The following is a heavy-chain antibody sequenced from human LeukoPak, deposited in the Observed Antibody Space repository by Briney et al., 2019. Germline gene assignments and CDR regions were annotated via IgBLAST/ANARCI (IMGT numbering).Heavy chain of an antibody. CDR3: ARDWFDGDYDRFDY. CDR1: GFTFSSYW. CDR2: IKQDGSQK. J-gene: IGHJ4*02. Sequence: PGGFLRLSCAASGFTFSSYWMSWFRQAPGKGLEWVANIKQDGSQKFSVDSVKGRFTISRDNAKNSLYLQMNSLRVEDTAVYYCARDWFDGDYDRFDYWGQGTLVTVSS. D-gene: IGHD4-17*01. V-gene: IGHV3-7*03.